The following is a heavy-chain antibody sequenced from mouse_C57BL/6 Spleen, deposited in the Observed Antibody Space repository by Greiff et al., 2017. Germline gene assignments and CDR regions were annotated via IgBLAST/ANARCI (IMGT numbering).Heavy chain of an antibody. CDR3: ARGDRYYAMDY. CDR1: GFTFSDSG. CDR2: ISSGSSTI. J-gene: IGHJ4*01. D-gene: IGHD2-3*01. Sequence: EVKLMESGGGLVKPGGSLKLSCAASGFTFSDSGMHWVRQAPEKGLEWVAYISSGSSTIYYADTVKGRFTISRDNAKNTLFLQMTSLRSEDTAMYYCARGDRYYAMDYWGQGTSVTVSS. V-gene: IGHV5-17*01.